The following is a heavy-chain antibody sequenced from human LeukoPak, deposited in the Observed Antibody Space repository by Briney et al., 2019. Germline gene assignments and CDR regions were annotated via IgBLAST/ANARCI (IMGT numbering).Heavy chain of an antibody. Sequence: ASVKVSCKASGYTFTGYYMHWVRQAPGQGLEWMGWINPNSGGTNYAQKFQGRVTMTRDTSISTAYMELSRLRSEDTAVYYCARSIVESAMDFDYWGQGTLVTVSS. CDR1: GYTFTGYY. CDR2: INPNSGGT. D-gene: IGHD5-18*01. V-gene: IGHV1-2*02. CDR3: ARSIVESAMDFDY. J-gene: IGHJ4*02.